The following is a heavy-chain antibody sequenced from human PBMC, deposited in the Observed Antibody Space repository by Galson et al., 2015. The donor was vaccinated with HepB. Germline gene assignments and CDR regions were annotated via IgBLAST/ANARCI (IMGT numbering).Heavy chain of an antibody. V-gene: IGHV1-24*01. Sequence: QSGAEVKKPGESLRISCKVSGYTLTELSMHWVRQAPGKGLEWMGGFDPEDGETIYAQKFQGRVTMTEDTSTDTAYMELSSLRSEDTAVYYCATDGGLKTYYYYGMDVWGQGTTVTVSS. CDR2: FDPEDGET. CDR1: GYTLTELS. D-gene: IGHD2-15*01. CDR3: ATDGGLKTYYYYGMDV. J-gene: IGHJ6*02.